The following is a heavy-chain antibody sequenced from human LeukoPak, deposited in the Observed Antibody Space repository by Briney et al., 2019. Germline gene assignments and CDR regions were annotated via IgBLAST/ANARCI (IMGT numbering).Heavy chain of an antibody. D-gene: IGHD3-22*01. J-gene: IGHJ5*02. CDR3: ARERDSSGYSPLDP. V-gene: IGHV1-2*02. Sequence: ASVTVSCTASGYTFTVYYMHWVRQAPGQGLEWMGWINPNSETNYAQKFQGRVTMTRDTSISTAYMDLSRLRSDDTAVYYCARERDSSGYSPLDPWGQGTLVTVSS. CDR1: GYTFTVYY. CDR2: INPNSET.